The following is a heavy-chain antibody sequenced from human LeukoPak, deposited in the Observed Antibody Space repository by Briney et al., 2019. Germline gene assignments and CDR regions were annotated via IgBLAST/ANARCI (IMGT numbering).Heavy chain of an antibody. Sequence: ASVKVSCKASGYTFTSYGISWVRQAPGQGPEWMGWISVYNGDTNYAQKLQGRVTMTTDTSTSTAYMELRSLRSDDTAVYYCARVRGSSSPFNYWGQGTLVTVSS. V-gene: IGHV1-18*01. CDR3: ARVRGSSSPFNY. CDR1: GYTFTSYG. D-gene: IGHD6-6*01. J-gene: IGHJ4*02. CDR2: ISVYNGDT.